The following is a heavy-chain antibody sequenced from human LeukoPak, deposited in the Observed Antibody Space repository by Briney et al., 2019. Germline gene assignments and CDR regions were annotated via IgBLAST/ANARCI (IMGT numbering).Heavy chain of an antibody. CDR3: ARLDYSKFDY. J-gene: IGHJ4*02. CDR1: GYTFTGYY. CDR2: IKPSDGSK. Sequence: ASVKVSCKASGYTFTGYYMHWVRQAPGQGLEWMGIIKPSDGSKIYAQKFQGRVTMTSDTSTTTVYMEVSSLRSDDTAVYYCARLDYSKFDYWGQGTLVTVSS. D-gene: IGHD4-11*01. V-gene: IGHV1-46*01.